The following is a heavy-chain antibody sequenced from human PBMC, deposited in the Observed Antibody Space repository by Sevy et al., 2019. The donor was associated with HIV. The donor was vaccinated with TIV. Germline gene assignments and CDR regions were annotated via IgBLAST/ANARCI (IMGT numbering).Heavy chain of an antibody. CDR1: GFTFGDYC. J-gene: IGHJ4*02. CDR3: TRWKAAQSIFDY. D-gene: IGHD6-13*01. CDR2: LKSDVYGGTV. V-gene: IGHV3-49*04. Sequence: GGSLRLSCTASGFTFGDYCMSWVRQAPGKGLEWVAFLKSDVYGGTVDHATSVRGRFVISRDDSKTIAYLQMNDLKTEKTDVYYCTRWKAAQSIFDYRGQGALVTASS.